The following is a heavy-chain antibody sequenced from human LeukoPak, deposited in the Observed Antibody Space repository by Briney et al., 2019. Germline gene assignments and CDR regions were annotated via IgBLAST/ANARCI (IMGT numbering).Heavy chain of an antibody. Sequence: SETLSLTCTVSGGSVSSGSYYWSWIRQPPGKGLEWIGYIYYSGTTNDNPSLKSRVTISVDTSKNQFSLKLSSVTAADTAVYYCARDRYDSYPMDVWGQGTTVTVSS. V-gene: IGHV4-61*01. J-gene: IGHJ6*02. CDR3: ARDRYDSYPMDV. CDR1: GGSVSSGSYY. D-gene: IGHD3-3*01. CDR2: IYYSGTT.